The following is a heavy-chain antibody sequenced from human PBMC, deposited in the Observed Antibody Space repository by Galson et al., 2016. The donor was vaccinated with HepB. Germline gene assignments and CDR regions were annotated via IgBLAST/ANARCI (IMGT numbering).Heavy chain of an antibody. V-gene: IGHV3-21*01. J-gene: IGHJ2*01. CDR1: GFTFSSDS. D-gene: IGHD2-15*01. CDR2: ISRSSSRI. CDR3: VREGGYCYGDSCRYFDL. Sequence: SLRLSCADSGFTFSSDSMNWVRQAPGKGLEWISSISRSSSRIYYADSVTGRFTISRDNAKRSLYLQMNRLRVEDTAGYYCVREGGYCYGDSCRYFDLWGRGTVVTVSS.